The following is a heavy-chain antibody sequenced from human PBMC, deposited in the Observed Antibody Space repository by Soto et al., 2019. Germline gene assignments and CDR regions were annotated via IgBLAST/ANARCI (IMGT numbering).Heavy chain of an antibody. J-gene: IGHJ4*02. CDR3: VTDDTSGYYFLN. CDR1: NFSFSYAW. CDR2: IKATAYGGTT. V-gene: IGHV3-15*01. D-gene: IGHD3-22*01. Sequence: PGGSLRLSCVAYNFSFSYAWMSWVRQAPGKGLEWLGRIKATAYGGTTDYAAPVKGRFSISRDDSKNTLYLQMNSLRTEDTARYYCVTDDTSGYYFLNWGQGTLVTVSS.